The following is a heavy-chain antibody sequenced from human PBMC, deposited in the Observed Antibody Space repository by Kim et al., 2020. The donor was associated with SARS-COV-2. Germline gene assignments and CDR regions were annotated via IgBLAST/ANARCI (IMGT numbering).Heavy chain of an antibody. CDR3: VRDRMGGAFDI. CDR1: GFTFSAYN. Sequence: GGSLRLSCATSGFTFSAYNMNWVRRAPGKGLEWLSFITKIITTIYYANSVKGRFTISRDNAKNSLYLQMNSLRDEDTALYYCVRDRMGGAFDIWGQGTMVTVSS. D-gene: IGHD3-16*01. CDR2: ITKIITTI. V-gene: IGHV3-48*02. J-gene: IGHJ3*02.